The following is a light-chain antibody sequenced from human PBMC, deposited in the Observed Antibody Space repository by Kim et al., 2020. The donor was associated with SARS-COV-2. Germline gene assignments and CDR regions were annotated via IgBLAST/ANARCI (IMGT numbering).Light chain of an antibody. V-gene: IGLV1-40*01. CDR1: RSNLGAGYD. J-gene: IGLJ2*01. CDR2: GNI. Sequence: GRGVTSSCTGGRSNLGAGYDGHWYQQLPGTAPKLLIFGNINRPSGVPDRFSGSKSGTSASLAITGLQAEDEADYYCQSYDRRLSVIFAGGTQLTVL. CDR3: QSYDRRLSVI.